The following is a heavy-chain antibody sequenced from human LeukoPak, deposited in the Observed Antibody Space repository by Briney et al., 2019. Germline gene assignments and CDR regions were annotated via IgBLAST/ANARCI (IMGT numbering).Heavy chain of an antibody. CDR1: GGSISSYY. J-gene: IGHJ6*02. CDR2: IYYSGST. D-gene: IGHD2-2*02. CDR3: ARVPAAIGYYYYGMDV. Sequence: SETLSLTCTVSGGSISSYYWSWIRQPPGKGLEWIGYIYYSGSTNYNPPLKSRVTISVDTSKNQFSLKLSSVTAADTAVYYCARVPAAIGYYYYGMDVWGQGTTVTVSS. V-gene: IGHV4-59*01.